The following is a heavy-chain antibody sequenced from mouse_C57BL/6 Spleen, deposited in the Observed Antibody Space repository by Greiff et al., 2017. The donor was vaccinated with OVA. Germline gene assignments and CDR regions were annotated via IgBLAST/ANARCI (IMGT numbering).Heavy chain of an antibody. D-gene: IGHD2-3*01. CDR3: ARSYDGYYFDY. J-gene: IGHJ2*01. CDR1: GYTFTNYW. Sequence: VQVVESGAELVRPGTSVKMSCKASGYTFTNYWIGWAKQRPGHGLEWIGDIYPGGGYTNYNEKFKGKATLTADKSSSTAYMQFSSLTSEDSAIYYCARSYDGYYFDYWGQGTTLTVSS. V-gene: IGHV1-63*01. CDR2: IYPGGGYT.